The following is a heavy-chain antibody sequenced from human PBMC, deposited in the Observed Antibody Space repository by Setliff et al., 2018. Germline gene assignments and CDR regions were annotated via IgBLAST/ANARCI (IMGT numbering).Heavy chain of an antibody. CDR3: ARATRDSDGWYYEYRWFDP. D-gene: IGHD6-19*01. Sequence: SVKVSCKASGYTFTGYYMHWVRQAPGQGLEWMGWINPNSGGTNPAQKFQGRVTMTMDASITTVYMELSRLTCYDTAVYYCARATRDSDGWYYEYRWFDPWGQGTLVTVSS. CDR2: INPNSGGT. CDR1: GYTFTGYY. V-gene: IGHV1-2*02. J-gene: IGHJ5*02.